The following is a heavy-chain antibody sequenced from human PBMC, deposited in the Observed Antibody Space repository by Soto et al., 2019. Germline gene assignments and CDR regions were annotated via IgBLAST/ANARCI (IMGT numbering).Heavy chain of an antibody. V-gene: IGHV3-48*01. Sequence: PGGSLRLSCAVSGFTFSSYSRNWVRQAPGKGLEWVSYISSRSNSIYYADSVKGRFTISRDNSKNTLYLQMNSLRAEDTAVYYCAMAPYCTGGYCYEYYFDYWGQGTLVTVSS. J-gene: IGHJ4*02. D-gene: IGHD2-15*01. CDR1: GFTFSSYS. CDR3: AMAPYCTGGYCYEYYFDY. CDR2: ISSRSNSI.